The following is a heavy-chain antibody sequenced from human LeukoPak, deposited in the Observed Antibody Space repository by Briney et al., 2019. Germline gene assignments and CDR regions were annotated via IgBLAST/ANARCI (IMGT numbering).Heavy chain of an antibody. Sequence: ASVKVSCKASGYTFTSYTMHWVRQAPGQRLEWMGWINTGNGKTKYSQEFQGRVTITRDTSASTAYMELSRLRSDDTAVYYCARGIYDSSDFEYFQDWGQGTLVTVSS. D-gene: IGHD3-22*01. J-gene: IGHJ1*01. CDR1: GYTFTSYT. V-gene: IGHV1-3*04. CDR2: INTGNGKT. CDR3: ARGIYDSSDFEYFQD.